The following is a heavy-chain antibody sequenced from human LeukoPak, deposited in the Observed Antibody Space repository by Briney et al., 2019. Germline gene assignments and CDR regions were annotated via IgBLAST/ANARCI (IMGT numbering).Heavy chain of an antibody. CDR1: GYTFTRYG. Sequence: GASVKVFCKTSGYTFTRYGVSWARQAPGQGLEWMGWISGYSGNTNYAQKVQARVTMTADTSTSTAYMELRSLRSDDTAVYYCARVGCSGGNCYPSADYWGQGTLVTVSS. CDR2: ISGYSGNT. V-gene: IGHV1-18*01. J-gene: IGHJ4*02. D-gene: IGHD2-15*01. CDR3: ARVGCSGGNCYPSADY.